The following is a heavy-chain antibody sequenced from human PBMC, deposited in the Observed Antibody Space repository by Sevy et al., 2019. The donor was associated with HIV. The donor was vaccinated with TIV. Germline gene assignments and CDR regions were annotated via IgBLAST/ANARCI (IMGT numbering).Heavy chain of an antibody. CDR3: AGENAWGRGYS. J-gene: IGHJ5*01. CDR2: IYYNGHI. V-gene: IGHV4-59*08. D-gene: IGHD1-26*01. Sequence: SETLSLTCTVSGGSITSLYWNWIRQPPGTGLEWIANIYYNGHINYNPSLKSRVTLSLDTSKNQFSLRLSSVTAADTAMIYCAGENAWGRGYSWGQGTLVTVSS. CDR1: GGSITSLY.